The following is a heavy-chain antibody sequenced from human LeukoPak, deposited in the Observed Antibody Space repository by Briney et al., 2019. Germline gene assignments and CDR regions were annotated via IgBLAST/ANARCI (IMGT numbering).Heavy chain of an antibody. CDR2: ISSRSTYR. Sequence: GGSLRLSCAASGFTFSDYSMYWVRQAPGKGLEWVSSISSRSTYRYYADSVKGRFTISRDNAKNSLCLQMNSLRAEDTAVYYCARDMTTATTCYLQHWGQGTLVTVSS. V-gene: IGHV3-21*06. J-gene: IGHJ1*01. CDR3: ARDMTTATTCYLQH. D-gene: IGHD4-17*01. CDR1: GFTFSDYS.